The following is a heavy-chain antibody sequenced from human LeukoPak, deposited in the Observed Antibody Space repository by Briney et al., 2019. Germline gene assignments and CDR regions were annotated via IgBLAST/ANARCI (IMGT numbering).Heavy chain of an antibody. Sequence: ASVKVSCKASGYTFTSYYMHWVRQAPGQGLEWMGIINPSGGSTSYAQKFQGRVTITRDTSASTAYMELSSLRSEDTAVYYCAREGLRGYEVEYYLDYWGQGTLVTVSS. CDR1: GYTFTSYY. CDR3: AREGLRGYEVEYYLDY. V-gene: IGHV1-46*01. CDR2: INPSGGST. J-gene: IGHJ4*02. D-gene: IGHD2-15*01.